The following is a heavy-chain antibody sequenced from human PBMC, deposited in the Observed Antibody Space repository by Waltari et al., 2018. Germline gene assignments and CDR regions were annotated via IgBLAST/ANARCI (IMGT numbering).Heavy chain of an antibody. Sequence: EMQLVESGGGLVQPGGSLRLSRAASVFNFTITEINWLRQAPGKGLGWVSSISSSGETIYYTDSVKGRFTISRDNAQSTLYLQMSSLSAEDTAVYFCARSGNSSGYYYMTDAFHLWGQGTMVTVSS. V-gene: IGHV3-48*03. CDR2: ISSSGETI. CDR1: VFNFTITE. CDR3: ARSGNSSGYYYMTDAFHL. J-gene: IGHJ3*01. D-gene: IGHD3-22*01.